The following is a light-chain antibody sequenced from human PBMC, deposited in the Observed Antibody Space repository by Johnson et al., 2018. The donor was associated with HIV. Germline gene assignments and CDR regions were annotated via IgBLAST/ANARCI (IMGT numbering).Light chain of an antibody. CDR2: DNN. J-gene: IGLJ1*01. V-gene: IGLV1-51*01. Sequence: QSVLTQPPSVSAAPGQKVTISCSGSSSNIGNNYVSWYQQVPGTAPKVLIYDNNKRPSGIPDRFSGSKSGTSATLGITGLQTGDEADYYCGTWDNSLSTGVFGTGTQVTVL. CDR1: SSNIGNNY. CDR3: GTWDNSLSTGV.